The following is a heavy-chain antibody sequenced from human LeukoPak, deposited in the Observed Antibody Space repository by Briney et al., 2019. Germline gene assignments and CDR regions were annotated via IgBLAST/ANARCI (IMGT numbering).Heavy chain of an antibody. CDR2: ISSNGGST. CDR3: ARGGSGYSSSTSCFGFDY. J-gene: IGHJ4*02. Sequence: GGSLRLSCAASGFTFSSYAMHWVRQAPGKGLEYVSAISSNGGSTYYANSVKGRFTISRDNSKNTLDLQMGSLRAEDMAVYYCARGGSGYSSSTSCFGFDYWGQGTLVTVSS. CDR1: GFTFSSYA. V-gene: IGHV3-64*01. D-gene: IGHD2-2*01.